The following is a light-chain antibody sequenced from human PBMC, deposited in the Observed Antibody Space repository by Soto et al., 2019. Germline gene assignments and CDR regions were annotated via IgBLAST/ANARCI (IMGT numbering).Light chain of an antibody. CDR1: QSISDT. J-gene: IGKJ5*01. V-gene: IGKV3-11*01. CDR3: QQRSNWPIT. CDR2: DAS. Sequence: EIVLTQSPATLSVSPGGNATLSCRASQSISDTLAWYQQKPGQAPRLLIYDASNRATGIPARFSGSGSGTDFTLTISSLEPEDFAVYYCQQRSNWPITFGQGTRLEIK.